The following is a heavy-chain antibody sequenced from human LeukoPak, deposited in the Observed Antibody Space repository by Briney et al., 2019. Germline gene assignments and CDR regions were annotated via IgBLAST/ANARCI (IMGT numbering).Heavy chain of an antibody. Sequence: PGGSLRLSCAASGFTFSSYSMNWVRQAPGKGLEWVSSISSSSSYVYYADSVKGRFTISRDNAKNSLYLQMNSLRAEDTAVYYCAELGITMIGGVWGKGTTVTISS. CDR2: ISSSSSYV. D-gene: IGHD3-10*02. CDR1: GFTFSSYS. CDR3: AELGITMIGGV. V-gene: IGHV3-21*01. J-gene: IGHJ6*04.